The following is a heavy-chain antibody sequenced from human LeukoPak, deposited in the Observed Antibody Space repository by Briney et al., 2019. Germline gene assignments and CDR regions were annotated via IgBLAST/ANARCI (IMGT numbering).Heavy chain of an antibody. V-gene: IGHV1-18*01. J-gene: IGHJ4*02. CDR1: GGTFSSYA. D-gene: IGHD6-19*01. Sequence: GASVKVSCKASGGTFSSYAISWVRQAPGQGLEWMGWISAYSGNTNYAQKLQGRVTMTTDTSTSTAYMELRSLRSDDTAVYYCAREGGRVPGWYPFDYWGQGTLVTVSS. CDR3: AREGGRVPGWYPFDY. CDR2: ISAYSGNT.